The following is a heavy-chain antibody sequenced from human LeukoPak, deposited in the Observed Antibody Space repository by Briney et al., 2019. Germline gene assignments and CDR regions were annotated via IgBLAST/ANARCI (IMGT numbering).Heavy chain of an antibody. CDR3: ARRSIRGSVNDAFDI. Sequence: GESLKISCKGSGYSFTSYWIGWVRQMPGKGLEWMGIIYPGDSDTRYSPSFQGQVTISADKSISTAYLQWSSLKASDTAMYYCARRSIRGSVNDAFDIWGQGTMVTVSS. CDR2: IYPGDSDT. J-gene: IGHJ3*02. CDR1: GYSFTSYW. V-gene: IGHV5-51*01. D-gene: IGHD3-10*01.